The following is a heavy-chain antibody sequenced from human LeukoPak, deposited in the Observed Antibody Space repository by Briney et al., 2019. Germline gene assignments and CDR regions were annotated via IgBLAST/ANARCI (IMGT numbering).Heavy chain of an antibody. V-gene: IGHV1-46*01. CDR2: INPSGGST. CDR3: ARSRGGSGWLYYFDY. D-gene: IGHD6-19*01. Sequence: ASVKVSCKASGYTFTGYYMHWVRQAPGQGLEWMGIINPSGGSTSYAQKFQGRVTMTRDTSTSTVYMELSSLRSEDTAVYYCARSRGGSGWLYYFDYWGQGTLVTVSS. CDR1: GYTFTGYY. J-gene: IGHJ4*02.